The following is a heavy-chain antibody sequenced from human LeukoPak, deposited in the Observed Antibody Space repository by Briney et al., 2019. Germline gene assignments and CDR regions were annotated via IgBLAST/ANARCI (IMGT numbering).Heavy chain of an antibody. J-gene: IGHJ4*02. CDR3: AKDWRAYCGGDCYSYFDY. Sequence: PGGSLRLSCAVSGFTVSTNYMSWVRQAPGKGLEWVSILYSGGDIYYADSVKGRFTISRDNSKNTLYLQMNSLRAEDTAVYYCAKDWRAYCGGDCYSYFDYWGQGTLVTVSS. V-gene: IGHV3-53*05. CDR1: GFTVSTNY. CDR2: LYSGGDI. D-gene: IGHD2-21*02.